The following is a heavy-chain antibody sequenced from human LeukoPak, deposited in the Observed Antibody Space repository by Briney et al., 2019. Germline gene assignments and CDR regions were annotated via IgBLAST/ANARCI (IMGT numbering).Heavy chain of an antibody. CDR3: ARVRSYSGSYSAYYYGMDV. CDR1: XXTFTGYY. D-gene: IGHD1-26*01. CDR2: INPNSGGT. J-gene: IGHJ6*02. Sequence: SVXXSXKASXXTFTGYYMHWVRQAPGQGLEWMGRINPNSGGTNYAQKFQGRVTMTRDTSISTAYMELSRLRSDDTAVYYCARVRSYSGSYSAYYYGMDVWGQGTTVTVSS. V-gene: IGHV1-2*06.